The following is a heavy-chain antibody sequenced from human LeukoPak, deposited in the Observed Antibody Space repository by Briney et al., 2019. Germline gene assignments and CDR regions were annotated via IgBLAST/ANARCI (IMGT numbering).Heavy chain of an antibody. CDR3: AREEDGALDY. Sequence: PSETLSLTCTVSGGSISSYYWSWIRQPPGKGLEWIGYIYYSGSTNYNPSLKSRVTISVDRSKNQFSLKLSSVTAADTAVYYCAREEDGALDYWGQGTLVTVSS. D-gene: IGHD4-17*01. CDR2: IYYSGST. J-gene: IGHJ4*02. CDR1: GGSISSYY. V-gene: IGHV4-59*12.